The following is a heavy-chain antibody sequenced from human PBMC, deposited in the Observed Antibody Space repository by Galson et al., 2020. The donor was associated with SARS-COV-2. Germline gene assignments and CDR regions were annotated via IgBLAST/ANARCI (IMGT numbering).Heavy chain of an antibody. D-gene: IGHD6-19*01. J-gene: IGHJ4*02. CDR3: ARVNIGVTGQDY. CDR1: GASIRSGEYC. V-gene: IGHV4-30-4*01. CDR2: ICYSGYT. Sequence: ASETLSLTCTVSGASIRSGEYCWSWLRQPPGKGLEWIGNICYSGYTRNNPSLQSRLSLAMDTSMNKVSLMVYSVTAADSVVYYCARVNIGVTGQDYWGQGTLVTVSP.